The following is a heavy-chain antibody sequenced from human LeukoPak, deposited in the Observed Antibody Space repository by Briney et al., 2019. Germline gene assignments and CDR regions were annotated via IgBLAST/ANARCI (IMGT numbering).Heavy chain of an antibody. CDR1: GYTFTSYD. V-gene: IGHV1-8*01. J-gene: IGHJ4*02. CDR3: ARDRGSGWFVY. CDR2: MNPNSGNT. D-gene: IGHD6-19*01. Sequence: ASVKVSCKASGYTFTSYDINWVRQATGQGLEWMGWMNPNSGNTGYAQKFQGRATMTTDTSTSTAYMELRSLRSDDTAVYYCARDRGSGWFVYWGQGTLVSVSS.